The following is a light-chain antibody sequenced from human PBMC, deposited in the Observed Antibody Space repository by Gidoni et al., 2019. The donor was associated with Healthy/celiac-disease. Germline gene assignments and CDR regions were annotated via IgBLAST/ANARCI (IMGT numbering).Light chain of an antibody. V-gene: IGKV3-11*01. CDR3: QQRSNWTPLT. Sequence: VVFPQSPATLSLSPGERATLSCRASQSVSSYLAWYQQNPGQAPRLLIYDASNRATGIPARLSGSGSGTDVTITISSREPEDVAVYYCQQRSNWTPLTFGGGTKVEIK. J-gene: IGKJ4*01. CDR1: QSVSSY. CDR2: DAS.